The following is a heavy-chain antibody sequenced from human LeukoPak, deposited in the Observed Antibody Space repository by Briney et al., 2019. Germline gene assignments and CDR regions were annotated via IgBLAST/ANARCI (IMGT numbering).Heavy chain of an antibody. D-gene: IGHD3-22*01. Sequence: GGSLRLSCAASGFTFSSYAMSWVRQAPGKGLEWVSAISGSGGSTYYADSVKGRFTISRDNSKNTLYLQMNSLRAEDTAVYYCAKVSDYYDSSGYYFGFDYWGQGTLVTVSS. V-gene: IGHV3-23*01. CDR3: AKVSDYYDSSGYYFGFDY. J-gene: IGHJ4*02. CDR1: GFTFSSYA. CDR2: ISGSGGST.